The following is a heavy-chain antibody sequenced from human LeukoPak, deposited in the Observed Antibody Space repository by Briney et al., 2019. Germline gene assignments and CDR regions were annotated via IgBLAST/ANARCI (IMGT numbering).Heavy chain of an antibody. CDR2: ISSSSSYI. J-gene: IGHJ4*02. CDR3: ARGDFWSGYYRYFDY. CDR1: GFTFSSYS. V-gene: IGHV3-21*01. Sequence: TGGSLRLSCAASGFTFSSYSMNWVRQAPGKGLEWVSSISSSSSYIYYADSVKGRFTISRDNAKNSLYLQMNSLRAEDTAVYYCARGDFWSGYYRYFDYWGPGTLVTVSS. D-gene: IGHD3-3*01.